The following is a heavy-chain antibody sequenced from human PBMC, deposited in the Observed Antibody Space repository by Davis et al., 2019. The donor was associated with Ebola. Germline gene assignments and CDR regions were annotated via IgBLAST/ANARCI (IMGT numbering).Heavy chain of an antibody. J-gene: IGHJ4*02. V-gene: IGHV1-46*03. D-gene: IGHD6-19*01. Sequence: AAPVKVSCKASGYTFTSYYMHWVRQAPGQGLEWMGIINPSGGSTSYAQKFQGRVTMTRDTSTSTVYMELSSLRSEDTAVYYCAGDIAVAGLDYWGQGTLVTVSS. CDR3: AGDIAVAGLDY. CDR2: INPSGGST. CDR1: GYTFTSYY.